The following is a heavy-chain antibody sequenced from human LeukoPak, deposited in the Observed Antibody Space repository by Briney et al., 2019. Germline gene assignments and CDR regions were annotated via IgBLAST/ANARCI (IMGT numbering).Heavy chain of an antibody. D-gene: IGHD1-14*01. CDR2: IGSTGTDR. CDR3: ATETIGRHYDY. Sequence: GGSLRLSCAASGFSFSSSGINWVCQAPGKRLEWVSSIGSTGTDRYYADSVKGRFTISRDNAKNSLYLQMNSLRAEDTAVYYCATETIGRHYDYWGQGTLLTVSS. J-gene: IGHJ4*02. V-gene: IGHV3-21*01. CDR1: GFSFSSSG.